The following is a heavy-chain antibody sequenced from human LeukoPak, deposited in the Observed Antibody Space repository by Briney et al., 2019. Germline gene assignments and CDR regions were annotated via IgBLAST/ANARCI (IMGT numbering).Heavy chain of an antibody. Sequence: ASVKVSCKASGYTFTGYYMHWVRQAPGQGLEWMGWINPNSGGTNYAQKFQGRVTMTRDTSISTAYMELSRLRSDDTAVYHCARGEMTTVTTMYYYYMDVWGKGTTVTISS. J-gene: IGHJ6*03. CDR2: INPNSGGT. D-gene: IGHD4-11*01. V-gene: IGHV1-2*02. CDR1: GYTFTGYY. CDR3: ARGEMTTVTTMYYYYMDV.